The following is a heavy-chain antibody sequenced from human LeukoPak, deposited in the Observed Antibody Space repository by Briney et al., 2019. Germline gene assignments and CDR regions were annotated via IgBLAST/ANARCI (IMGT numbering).Heavy chain of an antibody. CDR1: GFTVSSNY. J-gene: IGHJ4*02. D-gene: IGHD1-7*01. CDR2: IYSGGST. Sequence: GGSLRLSCAASGFTVSSNYMSWVRQAPGRGLEWVSVIYSGGSTYYADSVKGRFTISRDISKNTLYLKMNSLSAEDMAVYYCARGNWNYPFDYWGQGTLVTVSS. V-gene: IGHV3-53*01. CDR3: ARGNWNYPFDY.